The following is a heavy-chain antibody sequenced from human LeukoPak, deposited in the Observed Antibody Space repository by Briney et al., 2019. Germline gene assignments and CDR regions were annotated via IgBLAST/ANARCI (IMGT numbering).Heavy chain of an antibody. J-gene: IGHJ4*02. CDR3: ARSGVVVAATQLFDY. CDR1: GGSISSTDYY. D-gene: IGHD2-15*01. Sequence: PSETLSLTCSVSGGSISSTDYYWGWIRQPPGKGLEWIGYIYYSGSTNYNPSLKSRVTISVDTSKNQFSLKLSSVTAADTAVYYCARSGVVVAATQLFDYWGQGTLVTVSS. CDR2: IYYSGST. V-gene: IGHV4-61*05.